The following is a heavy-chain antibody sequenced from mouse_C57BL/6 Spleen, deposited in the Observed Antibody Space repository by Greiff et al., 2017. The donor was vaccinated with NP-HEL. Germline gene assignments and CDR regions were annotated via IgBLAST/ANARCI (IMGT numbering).Heavy chain of an antibody. CDR3: GGFPQYYAMDY. Sequence: EVQLQQSGPELVKPGASVKMSCKASGYTFTDYNMHWVKQNHGKSLEWIGYINPNNGGTSYNQKFKGKATLTVNKSSSTAYMELRSLTSEDSAVYYCGGFPQYYAMDYWGQGTSVTVSS. J-gene: IGHJ4*01. V-gene: IGHV1-22*01. CDR2: INPNNGGT. CDR1: GYTFTDYN.